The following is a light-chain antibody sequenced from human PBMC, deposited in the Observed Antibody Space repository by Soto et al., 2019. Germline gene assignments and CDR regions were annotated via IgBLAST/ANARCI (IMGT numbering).Light chain of an antibody. CDR1: SSDVGGYNF. CDR3: SSYTITTALV. V-gene: IGLV2-14*01. Sequence: QSVLTQPASVSGSPGQSITISCTGTSSDVGGYNFVSWYQQHPGKAPKLMISEVSNRPSGVSNRFSGSKSGNTASLTISGLQTEDEADYYCSSYTITTALVFGSGTEAPS. J-gene: IGLJ1*01. CDR2: EVS.